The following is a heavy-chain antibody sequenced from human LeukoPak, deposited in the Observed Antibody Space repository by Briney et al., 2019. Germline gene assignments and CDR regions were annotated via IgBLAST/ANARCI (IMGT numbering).Heavy chain of an antibody. CDR1: GFTFSSYS. V-gene: IGHV3-21*04. D-gene: IGHD6-13*01. CDR3: VRGRAYSRKTTRRYFDY. CDR2: MSSSSSYI. Sequence: GGSLRLSCAASGFTFSSYSMNWVRQAPGKGLEWVSSMSSSSSYIYYAESVKGRFTISRDDAKNSLYLQMNSLRAEDTAVYYCVRGRAYSRKTTRRYFDYWGQGTLVTVSS. J-gene: IGHJ4*02.